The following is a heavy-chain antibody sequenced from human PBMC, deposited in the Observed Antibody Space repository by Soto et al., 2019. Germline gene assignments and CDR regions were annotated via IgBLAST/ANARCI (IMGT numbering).Heavy chain of an antibody. D-gene: IGHD1-1*01. CDR3: ETSKERNNGGDFDY. CDR2: FDPKDGEK. Sequence: GKGLEGRGGFDPKDGEKIYAQKLQGRVTMTEETSPDTAYMELRRLRAEDTAVYYCETSKERNNGGDFDYWGQGTLVTVSS. V-gene: IGHV1-24*01. J-gene: IGHJ4*02.